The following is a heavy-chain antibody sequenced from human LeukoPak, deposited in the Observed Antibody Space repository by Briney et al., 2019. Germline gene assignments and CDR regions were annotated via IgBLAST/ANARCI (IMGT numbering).Heavy chain of an antibody. CDR2: ISGSGGST. D-gene: IGHD6-19*01. CDR1: GFTFSSYA. CDR3: ARDLNSSGWSPIGMDV. J-gene: IGHJ6*02. Sequence: GGSLRLSCAASGFTFSSYAMSWVRQAPGKGLEWVSAISGSGGSTYYADSVKGRFTISRDNSKNTLYLQMNSLRAEDTAVYYCARDLNSSGWSPIGMDVWGQGTTVTVSS. V-gene: IGHV3-23*01.